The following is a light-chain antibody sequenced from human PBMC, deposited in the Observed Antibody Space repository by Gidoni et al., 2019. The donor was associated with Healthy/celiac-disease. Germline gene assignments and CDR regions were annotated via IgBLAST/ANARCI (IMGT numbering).Light chain of an antibody. CDR2: DAS. J-gene: IGKJ4*01. CDR3: QQYDNLPLT. V-gene: IGKV1-33*01. CDR1: QDISNY. Sequence: DSQMTQSPSSLSASVGDSVTITCQASQDISNYLNWYQQKPGKAPKLLIYDASNLETGVPSRFSGSGSGTDFTFTISSLQPEDIATSYCQQYDNLPLTFGGGTKVEIK.